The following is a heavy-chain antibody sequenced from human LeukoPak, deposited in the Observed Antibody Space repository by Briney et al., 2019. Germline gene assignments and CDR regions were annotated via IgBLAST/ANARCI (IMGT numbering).Heavy chain of an antibody. V-gene: IGHV1-8*01. J-gene: IGHJ6*03. D-gene: IGHD3-3*01. CDR3: ARGWLTYYDFWSGYYPYYYYMDV. Sequence: GASVKVSCKASGYTFTSYDINRVRQATGQGLEWMGWMNPNSGNTGYAQKFQGRVTMTRNTSISTAYMELSSLRSEDTAVYYCARGWLTYYDFWSGYYPYYYYMDVWGKGTTVTVSS. CDR1: GYTFTSYD. CDR2: MNPNSGNT.